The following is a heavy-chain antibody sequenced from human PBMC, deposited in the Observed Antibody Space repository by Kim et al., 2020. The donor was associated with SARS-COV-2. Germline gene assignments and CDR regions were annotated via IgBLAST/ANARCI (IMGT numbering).Heavy chain of an antibody. CDR2: NT. CDR3: AREGGERDYYDSL. J-gene: IGHJ4*02. D-gene: IGHD3-22*01. Sequence: NTNYAQKLQGRVTMTTDTSTSTAYMELRSLRSDDTAVYYCAREGGERDYYDSLWGQGTLVTVSS. V-gene: IGHV1-18*01.